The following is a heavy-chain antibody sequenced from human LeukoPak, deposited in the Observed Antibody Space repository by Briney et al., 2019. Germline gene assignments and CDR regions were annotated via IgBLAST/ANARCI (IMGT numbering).Heavy chain of an antibody. V-gene: IGHV3-48*01. CDR1: GFTFGTYW. J-gene: IGHJ4*02. CDR2: ISSSSSTI. Sequence: PGGSLRLSCGASGFTFGTYWMHWVRQAPGKGLEWVSYISSSSSTIYYADSVKGRFTISRDNAKNSLYLQMNSLRAEDTAVYYCARSSAGYAKPNFDYWGQGTLVTVSS. CDR3: ARSSAGYAKPNFDY. D-gene: IGHD5-12*01.